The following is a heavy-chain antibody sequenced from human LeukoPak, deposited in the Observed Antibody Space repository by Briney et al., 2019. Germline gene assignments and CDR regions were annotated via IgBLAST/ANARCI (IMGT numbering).Heavy chain of an antibody. D-gene: IGHD6-13*01. Sequence: PSETLSLTCIVSGGSISSGGYSWSWIRQPPRKGLEWIGYIYHSGSTYYNPSLKSRVTISVDRSKNQFSLKLSSVTAADTAVYYCARGGGIAAAGAYKELVYYYYGMDVWGQGTTVTVSS. CDR2: IYHSGST. V-gene: IGHV4-30-2*01. CDR3: ARGGGIAAAGAYKELVYYYYGMDV. CDR1: GGSISSGGYS. J-gene: IGHJ6*02.